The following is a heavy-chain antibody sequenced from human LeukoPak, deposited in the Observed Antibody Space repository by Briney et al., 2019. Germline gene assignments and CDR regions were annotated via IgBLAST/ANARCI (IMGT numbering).Heavy chain of an antibody. CDR2: INPNSGGT. Sequence: ASVKVSCKASGYTFTGYYMHWVRQAPGQGLEWMGWINPNSGGTNYAQKFQGRVTMTRDTSISTAYMELRRLRSDDTAVYYCARAPLLEWLPSDNWGQGTLVTVSS. D-gene: IGHD3-3*01. CDR3: ARAPLLEWLPSDN. CDR1: GYTFTGYY. J-gene: IGHJ4*02. V-gene: IGHV1-2*02.